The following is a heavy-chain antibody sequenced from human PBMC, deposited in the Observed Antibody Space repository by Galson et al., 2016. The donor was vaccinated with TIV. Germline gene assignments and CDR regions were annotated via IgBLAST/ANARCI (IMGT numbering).Heavy chain of an antibody. CDR1: GFRFNIYA. CDR3: ATFWTNLHHFDY. D-gene: IGHD3/OR15-3a*01. V-gene: IGHV3-48*03. CDR2: ISKTRYLS. J-gene: IGHJ4*02. Sequence: SLRLSCVASGFRFNIYAMNWARQAPGKGLELISYISKTRYLSNHADSVRGRFTISSDDAKNALFLHMDSLNDEDTGVYYCATFWTNLHHFDYWGQGTLVTVSS.